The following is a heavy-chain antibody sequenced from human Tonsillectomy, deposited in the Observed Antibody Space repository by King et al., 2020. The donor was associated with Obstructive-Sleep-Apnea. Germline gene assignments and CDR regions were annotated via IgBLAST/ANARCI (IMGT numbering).Heavy chain of an antibody. CDR1: GGSISSYY. V-gene: IGHV4-59*01. J-gene: IGHJ4*02. CDR3: AAGYSSSWSFDY. CDR2: IYYSGST. Sequence: QLQESGPGLVKPSETLSLTCTVSGGSISSYYWSWIRQPPGKGLEWIGYIYYSGSTNYNPSLKSRVPISVDTSKNQFSLKLGPVTAADTAVYYCAAGYSSSWSFDYWGQGTLVTVSS. D-gene: IGHD6-13*01.